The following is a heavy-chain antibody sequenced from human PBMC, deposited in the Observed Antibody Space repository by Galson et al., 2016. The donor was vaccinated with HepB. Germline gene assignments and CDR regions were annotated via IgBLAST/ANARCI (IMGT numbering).Heavy chain of an antibody. CDR3: ANHAEPHSSPGGHYYYYGMDV. CDR1: GFTFSSYG. V-gene: IGHV3-30*18. D-gene: IGHD1-14*01. J-gene: IGHJ6*02. Sequence: SLRLSCAASGFTFSSYGMHWVRQAPGKGLEWVAVISYDGRYKKYADSVKGRLTISRDKSKNTLYLQMNSLRAEDTAVYYGANHAEPHSSPGGHYYYYGMDVWGQGTTVTVSS. CDR2: ISYDGRYK.